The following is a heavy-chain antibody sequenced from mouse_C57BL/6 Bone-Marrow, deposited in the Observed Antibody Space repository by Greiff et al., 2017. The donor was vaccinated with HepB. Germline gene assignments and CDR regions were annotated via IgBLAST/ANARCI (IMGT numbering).Heavy chain of an antibody. D-gene: IGHD6-5*01. V-gene: IGHV7-1*01. Sequence: DVLLVESGGGLVQSGRSLRLSCATSGFTFSDFYMEWVRQAPGKGLEWIAASRNKANDYTTEYSASVKGRFIVSRDTSQSILHLQMNALRAEDTAIYYCARTLSRAMDYWGQGTSVTVSS. CDR3: ARTLSRAMDY. J-gene: IGHJ4*01. CDR1: GFTFSDFY. CDR2: SRNKANDYTT.